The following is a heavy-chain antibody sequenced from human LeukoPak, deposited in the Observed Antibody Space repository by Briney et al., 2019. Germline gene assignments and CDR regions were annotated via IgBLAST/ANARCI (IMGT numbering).Heavy chain of an antibody. D-gene: IGHD1-26*01. CDR1: GFTFSSYW. Sequence: GGSLRPSCAASGFTFSSYWMHWVRQAPGKGLVWVSLISTDGSSTRYADSVKGRFTISRDNAKNTLYVQMNSLRAEDTAVYYCARGGSGSSYLVHIWGQGTLVTVSS. V-gene: IGHV3-74*01. CDR2: ISTDGSST. J-gene: IGHJ4*02. CDR3: ARGGSGSSYLVHI.